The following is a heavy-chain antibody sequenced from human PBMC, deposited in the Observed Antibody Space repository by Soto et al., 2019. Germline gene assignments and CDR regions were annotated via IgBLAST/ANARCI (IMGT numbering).Heavy chain of an antibody. D-gene: IGHD6-13*01. V-gene: IGHV1-18*01. CDR3: ARDLGQQLFDY. CDR1: GYTFTSYG. Sequence: QVQLVQSGAEVKKPGASVKVSCKASGYTFTSYGISWVRQAPEQGLEWMGWISAYNGNKKYAQKLQVRVTMTTDTSTGTAYMELRRQRSYDTAVYYCARDLGQQLFDYWGQGTLVTVSS. J-gene: IGHJ4*02. CDR2: ISAYNGNK.